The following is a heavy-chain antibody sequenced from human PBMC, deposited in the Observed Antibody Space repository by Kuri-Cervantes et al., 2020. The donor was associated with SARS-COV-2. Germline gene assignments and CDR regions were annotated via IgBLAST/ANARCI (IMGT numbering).Heavy chain of an antibody. Sequence: GGSLRLSCEVSGFLFSASAIHWVRQGSGKGLEWVGRVRGKANNYATAYAASVKGRFTISRDDSKNMAYLQMNSLRAEDTAVYYCAKNRGITIVDYFDYWGQGTLVTVSS. D-gene: IGHD3-10*01. CDR1: GFLFSASA. J-gene: IGHJ4*02. CDR3: AKNRGITIVDYFDY. CDR2: VRGKANNYAT. V-gene: IGHV3-73*01.